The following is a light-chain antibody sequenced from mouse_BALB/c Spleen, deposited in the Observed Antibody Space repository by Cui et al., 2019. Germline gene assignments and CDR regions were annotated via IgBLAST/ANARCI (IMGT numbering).Light chain of an antibody. CDR2: LAS. Sequence: DIVMTQSQKFMCTSVGDRVSIICKASQKVRTAVAWYQQKPGQSPKALIYLASNRHTGVPDPFTGSGSGTDFTLTISNVQSEDLADYFCLQHWNYPLTFGSGTKLEIK. V-gene: IGKV6-14*01. J-gene: IGKJ4*01. CDR3: LQHWNYPLT. CDR1: QKVRTA.